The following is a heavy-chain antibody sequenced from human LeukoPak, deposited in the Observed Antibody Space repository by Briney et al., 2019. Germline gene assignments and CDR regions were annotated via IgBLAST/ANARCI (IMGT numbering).Heavy chain of an antibody. CDR1: GGSISSYY. J-gene: IGHJ3*02. Sequence: SETLSLTCTVSGGSISSYYWSWIRQPAGKGLEWIARIYTSGSTNSTPSLKSRVTMSVDTSKNHFSLKLTSVTTADTALYYCAREGSHSAFDIWGQGTTVTVSS. CDR3: AREGSHSAFDI. CDR2: IYTSGST. D-gene: IGHD2-15*01. V-gene: IGHV4-4*07.